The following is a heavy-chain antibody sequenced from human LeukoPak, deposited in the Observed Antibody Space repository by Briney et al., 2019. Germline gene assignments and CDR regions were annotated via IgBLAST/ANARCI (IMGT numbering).Heavy chain of an antibody. CDR2: INPSGGST. D-gene: IGHD3-22*01. CDR3: ARGRYYYDSSGFNWFDP. Sequence: ASVKISCKASGYTFTSYYMHWVRQAPGQGLEWMGIINPSGGSTSYAQKFQGRVTMTRDTSTSTVYMELSSLRSEDTAVYYCARGRYYYDSSGFNWFDPWGQGTLVTVSS. V-gene: IGHV1-46*01. J-gene: IGHJ5*02. CDR1: GYTFTSYY.